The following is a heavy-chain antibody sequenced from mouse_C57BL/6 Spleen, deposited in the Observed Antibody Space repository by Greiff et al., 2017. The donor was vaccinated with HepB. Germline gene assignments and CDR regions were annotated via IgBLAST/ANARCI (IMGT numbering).Heavy chain of an antibody. CDR3: ARSGGSSRDY. CDR1: GYTFTSYW. V-gene: IGHV1-50*01. D-gene: IGHD1-1*01. CDR2: IDPSDSYT. Sequence: VQLQQSGAELVKPGASVKLSCKASGYTFTSYWMQWVKQRPGQGLEWIGEIDPSDSYTNYNQKFKGKATLTVDTSSSTAYMQLSSLTSEDSAVYYCARSGGSSRDYWGQGTTLTVSS. J-gene: IGHJ2*01.